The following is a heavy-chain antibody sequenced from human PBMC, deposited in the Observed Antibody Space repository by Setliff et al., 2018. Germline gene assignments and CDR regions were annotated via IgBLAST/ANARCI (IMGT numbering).Heavy chain of an antibody. CDR3: AKEYVVNSFVSNSHQHYGLDV. V-gene: IGHV4-61*02. J-gene: IGHJ6*02. Sequence: PSETLSLTCTVSGASLSSGSYYWSWIRQSAGKGLEWIGRIYTSGATTYSPSLKSRVSISADTSKNLFSLRLKSVTAADTAVYYCAKEYVVNSFVSNSHQHYGLDVWGQGTTVTVSS. CDR2: IYTSGAT. D-gene: IGHD2-21*01. CDR1: GASLSSGSYY.